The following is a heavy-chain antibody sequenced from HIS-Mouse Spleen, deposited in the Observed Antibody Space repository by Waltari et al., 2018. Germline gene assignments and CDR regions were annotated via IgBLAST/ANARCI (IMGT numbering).Heavy chain of an antibody. Sequence: QLQLQESGPGLVKPSETLSLTCTVSGGSISSSSSCWGWIRQPPGKGLEWIGSIYYSGSTYYNPSLKSRVTISVDTSKNQFSLKLSSVTAADTAVYYCAREIPYSSSWYDWYFDLWGRGTLVTVSS. D-gene: IGHD6-13*01. J-gene: IGHJ2*01. CDR3: AREIPYSSSWYDWYFDL. CDR2: IYYSGST. CDR1: GGSISSSSSC. V-gene: IGHV4-39*07.